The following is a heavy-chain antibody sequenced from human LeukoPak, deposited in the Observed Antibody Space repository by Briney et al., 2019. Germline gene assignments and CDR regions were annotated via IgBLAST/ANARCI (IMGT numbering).Heavy chain of an antibody. CDR3: ARLGPGCSSTSCYAPGDY. Sequence: PSETLSLTCTVSGGSISSSRYNWGWLRPPPGMGLVWIGRQYHSGSTYYNPSLKSRVTISVDTSKNQFSLKLSSVTAADTAVYYCARLGPGCSSTSCYAPGDYWGQGTLVTVSS. CDR2: QYHSGST. V-gene: IGHV4-39*01. D-gene: IGHD2-2*01. CDR1: GGSISSSRYN. J-gene: IGHJ4*02.